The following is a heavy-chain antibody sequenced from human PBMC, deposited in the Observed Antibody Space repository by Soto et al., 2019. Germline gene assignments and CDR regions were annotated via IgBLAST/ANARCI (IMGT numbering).Heavy chain of an antibody. D-gene: IGHD5-18*01. CDR3: ARTRRGETAIITDGLDL. J-gene: IGHJ5*02. CDR1: GFTFGSYA. Sequence: EVQMLEYGGGLVQPGGSLGLSCAAAGFTFGSYAMSWVRQAPGKGLEWVSGISGSGGSTFYADSVKGRFTISRDNSRNTLYLQMNSLKAEDTAVYYCARTRRGETAIITDGLDLWGQGTQVTVSS. CDR2: ISGSGGST. V-gene: IGHV3-23*01.